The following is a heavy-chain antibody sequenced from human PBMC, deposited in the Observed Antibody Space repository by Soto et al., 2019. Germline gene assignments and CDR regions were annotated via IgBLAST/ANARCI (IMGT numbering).Heavy chain of an antibody. CDR1: GGSFSVYY. Sequence: SDTLSLTCAVYGGSFSVYYWNWIRQPPGKGLEWIGEINHSGSTNYNPSLKSRVTISVDTSKNQFSLSLSSVTAADTAVYYCASDNYSNDYWGQGTLVTVS. CDR2: INHSGST. J-gene: IGHJ4*02. V-gene: IGHV4-34*01. CDR3: ASDNYSNDY. D-gene: IGHD3-10*01.